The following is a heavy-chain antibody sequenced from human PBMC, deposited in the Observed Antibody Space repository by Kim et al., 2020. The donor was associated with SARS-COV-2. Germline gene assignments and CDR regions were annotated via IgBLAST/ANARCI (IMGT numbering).Heavy chain of an antibody. CDR2: IYYSGST. V-gene: IGHV4-31*03. J-gene: IGHJ6*02. CDR3: AGDPLKNPVPLGYYYYYGMDV. CDR1: GGSISSGGYY. Sequence: SETLSLTCTVSGGSISSGGYYWSWIRQHPGKGLEWIGYIYYSGSTYYNPSLKSRVTISVDTSKNQFSLKLSSVTAAGTAVYYCAGDPLKNPVPLGYYYYYGMDVWRQGPTVTVSS.